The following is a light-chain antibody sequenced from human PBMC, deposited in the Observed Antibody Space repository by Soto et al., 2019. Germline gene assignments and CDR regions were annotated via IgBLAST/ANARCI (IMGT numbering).Light chain of an antibody. CDR3: HQHYTSRFT. Sequence: DMVMTQSPDSLAVSLGERATINCKSSQSVLKSSNNKNYLAWYQQKPGQPPKLLIYWTSTRESGVPVRFSGSGSETDFTLIFSSLHAEDVAVYFCHQHYTSRFTFGQGSKLEIK. CDR1: QSVLKSSNNKNY. J-gene: IGKJ2*01. V-gene: IGKV4-1*01. CDR2: WTS.